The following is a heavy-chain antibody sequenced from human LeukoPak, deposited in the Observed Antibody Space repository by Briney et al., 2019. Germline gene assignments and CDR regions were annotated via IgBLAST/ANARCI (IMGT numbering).Heavy chain of an antibody. J-gene: IGHJ1*01. CDR3: ARDPPSGGPAAKSVEYFQH. Sequence: SETLSLTCTVSGGSISSSSYYWGWIRQPPGKGLEWIGSIYYSGSTYYNPSLKSRVTISVDTSKNQFSLKLSSVTAADTAVYYCARDPPSGGPAAKSVEYFQHWGQGTLVTVSS. CDR2: IYYSGST. CDR1: GGSISSSSYY. D-gene: IGHD2-2*01. V-gene: IGHV4-39*07.